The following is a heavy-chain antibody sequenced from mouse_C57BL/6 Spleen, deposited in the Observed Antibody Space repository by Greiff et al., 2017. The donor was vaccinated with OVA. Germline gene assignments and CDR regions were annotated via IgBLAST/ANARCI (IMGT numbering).Heavy chain of an antibody. J-gene: IGHJ2*01. CDR1: GYTFTDYE. Sequence: VKLMESGAELVRPGASVTLSCKASGYTFTDYEMHWVKQTPVHGLEWIGAIDPETGGTAYNQKFKGKAILTADKSSSTAYMELRSLTSEDSAVYYCTRGAQATFFDYWGQGTTLTVSS. CDR3: TRGAQATFFDY. D-gene: IGHD3-2*02. V-gene: IGHV1-15*01. CDR2: IDPETGGT.